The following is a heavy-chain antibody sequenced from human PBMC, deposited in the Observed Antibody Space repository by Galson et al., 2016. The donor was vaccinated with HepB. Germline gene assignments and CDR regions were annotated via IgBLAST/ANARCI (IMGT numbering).Heavy chain of an antibody. CDR3: ARGRGGFCIANTCHSEYFDY. D-gene: IGHD2-15*01. CDR1: GFTFSSYW. J-gene: IGHJ4*02. Sequence: SLRLSCAASGFTFSSYWMSCVRRAPGKGLEWVANINPGGSQRYYVDSVKGRFTISRDNARNSLSLQMSSLRAEDTAVYYCARGRGGFCIANTCHSEYFDYWAREPWSPSPQ. V-gene: IGHV3-7*01. CDR2: INPGGSQR.